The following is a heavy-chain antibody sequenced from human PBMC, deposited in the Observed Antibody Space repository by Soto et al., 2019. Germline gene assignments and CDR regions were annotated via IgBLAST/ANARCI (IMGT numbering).Heavy chain of an antibody. CDR2: KYYGGST. CDR3: ARRANSGWNEG. D-gene: IGHD6-19*01. J-gene: IGHJ4*02. CDR1: GGSISSSNYY. Sequence: QLQLQESGPGLVKPSETLSLTCTVSGGSISSSNYYWGWIRQPPGKGLEWIGYKYYGGSTYYNPSLESRVTMSVDTSKNKFSLKLSSVTAADTAVYYCARRANSGWNEGWGQGTLVTVSS. V-gene: IGHV4-39*01.